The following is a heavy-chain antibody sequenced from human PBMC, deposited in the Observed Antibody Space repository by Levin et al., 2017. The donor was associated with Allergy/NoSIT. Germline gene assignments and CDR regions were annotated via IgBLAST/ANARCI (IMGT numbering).Heavy chain of an antibody. Sequence: GGSLRLSCKGSGYTFSSHWIGWVRQMPGKGLEWMGIIYPSDSDTRYSPSFQGQVTISADKSISTAYLQWSSLKASDTAIYYCARHGRTSLRFDAFDIWGQGTMVTVSS. D-gene: IGHD1-26*01. CDR2: IYPSDSDT. J-gene: IGHJ3*02. CDR3: ARHGRTSLRFDAFDI. CDR1: GYTFSSHW. V-gene: IGHV5-51*01.